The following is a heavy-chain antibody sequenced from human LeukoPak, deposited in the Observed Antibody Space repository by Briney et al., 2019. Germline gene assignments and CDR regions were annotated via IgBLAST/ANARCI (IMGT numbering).Heavy chain of an antibody. Sequence: GGSLRLSCAASGFTFSNYDMSWVRQAPGKGLEWVSGISGSGGSTYHADSVKGRFTISRDNSKNTLYLQMNSLRAEDTAVYYCAKELDSSGYVDYWGQGTLVTVSS. D-gene: IGHD3-22*01. CDR2: ISGSGGST. CDR3: AKELDSSGYVDY. V-gene: IGHV3-23*01. CDR1: GFTFSNYD. J-gene: IGHJ4*02.